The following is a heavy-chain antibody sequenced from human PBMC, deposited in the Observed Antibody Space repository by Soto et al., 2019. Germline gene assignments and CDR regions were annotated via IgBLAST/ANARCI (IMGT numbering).Heavy chain of an antibody. CDR2: IFPGDSDT. J-gene: IGHJ4*02. Sequence: GESLKISCRGSGYSFSTYWIAWVRQMPGKGLEWMGIIFPGDSDTIYSPAFQGQVTISADKSSNTAYLQWRSLKASDTAMYYCARQGIRRFCSNDVCRYYFDFRGQRTPVTVSS. V-gene: IGHV5-51*01. CDR3: ARQGIRRFCSNDVCRYYFDF. D-gene: IGHD2-8*01. CDR1: GYSFSTYW.